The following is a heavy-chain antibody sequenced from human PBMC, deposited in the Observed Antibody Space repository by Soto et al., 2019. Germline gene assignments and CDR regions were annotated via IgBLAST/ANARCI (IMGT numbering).Heavy chain of an antibody. D-gene: IGHD3-3*01. Sequence: QVQLVESGGGVVQPGRSLRLSCAASGFTFSSYGMHWVRQAPGKGLEWVAVISYDGSNKYYADSVKGRFTISRDNSENTLYLQMNSLRAEDTAVYYCAKDVRYDFWSYYYGMDVWGQGTTVTVSS. J-gene: IGHJ6*02. CDR2: ISYDGSNK. CDR1: GFTFSSYG. V-gene: IGHV3-30*18. CDR3: AKDVRYDFWSYYYGMDV.